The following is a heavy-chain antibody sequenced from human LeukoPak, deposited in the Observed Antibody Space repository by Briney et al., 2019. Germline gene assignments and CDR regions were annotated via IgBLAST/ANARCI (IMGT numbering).Heavy chain of an antibody. Sequence: SQTLSLTCTVSGGSISSYYRSWIRQTPGKGLEWIGYISYSGSATYSPSLKGRVTLSLDTPRNQFSLDLSSVTAADTAFYFCARAPDSFRSGYYAGGYYYFDLWGPGTLVTVSS. CDR3: ARAPDSFRSGYYAGGYYYFDL. D-gene: IGHD3-3*01. J-gene: IGHJ2*01. V-gene: IGHV4-59*01. CDR1: GGSISSYY. CDR2: ISYSGSA.